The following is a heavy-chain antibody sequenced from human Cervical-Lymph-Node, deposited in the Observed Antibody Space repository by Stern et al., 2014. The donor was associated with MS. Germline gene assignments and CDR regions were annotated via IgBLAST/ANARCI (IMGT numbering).Heavy chain of an antibody. CDR3: ARANYDFGSGYPDFHYYGMDV. Sequence: QLVESGGGVVQPGRSLRLSCAASGFTFSSYAMHCVRQAPGKGLEWVAVILYGVSNKYYADSVKGRFTISRDKSKNTLNLQMNSLRAEDTAVYYCARANYDFGSGYPDFHYYGMDVWGQGTTVTVSS. CDR2: ILYGVSNK. J-gene: IGHJ6*02. V-gene: IGHV3-30*16. D-gene: IGHD3-3*01. CDR1: GFTFSSYA.